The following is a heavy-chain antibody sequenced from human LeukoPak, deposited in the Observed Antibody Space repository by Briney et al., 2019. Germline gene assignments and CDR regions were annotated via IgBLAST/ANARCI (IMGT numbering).Heavy chain of an antibody. CDR2: ITYNSGTI. CDR3: ARRTNGGYYFDY. D-gene: IGHD1-7*01. J-gene: IGHJ4*02. CDR1: GFTFSSYS. V-gene: IGHV3-48*01. Sequence: GGSLRLSCAASGFTFSSYSMNWVRQAPGKGLEWVSYITYNSGTIYYADSVKGRFTISRDNAKNSLYLQMNSLRAEDTAVYYCARRTNGGYYFDYWGQGTLVTVSS.